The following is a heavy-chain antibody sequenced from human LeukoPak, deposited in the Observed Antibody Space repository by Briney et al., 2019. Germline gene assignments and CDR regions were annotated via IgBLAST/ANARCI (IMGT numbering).Heavy chain of an antibody. V-gene: IGHV5-51*01. J-gene: IGHJ4*02. CDR1: GYSFTSYW. Sequence: GESLKISCKGSGYSFTSYWIGWVRQMPGKGLEWMGIIHPGDSDTRYSPSFQGQVTISADKSINTAYLQWSSLKASGTAMYYCARHGPGFTSSPGPDYWGQGTLVTVSS. CDR3: ARHGPGFTSSPGPDY. CDR2: IHPGDSDT. D-gene: IGHD3-10*01.